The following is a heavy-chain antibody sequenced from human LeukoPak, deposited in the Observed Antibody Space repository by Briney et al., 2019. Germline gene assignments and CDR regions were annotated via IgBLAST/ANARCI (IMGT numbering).Heavy chain of an antibody. CDR1: GFTFSSYS. CDR2: ISSSSYI. V-gene: IGHV3-21*01. J-gene: IGHJ4*02. D-gene: IGHD6-13*01. CDR3: ARDGDSSSIDY. Sequence: PGGFLRLSCAASGFTFSSYSMNWVRQAPGKGLEWVSSISSSSYIYYADSVKGRFTISRDNAKNSLYLQMNSLRAEDTAVYYCARDGDSSSIDYWGQGTLVTVSS.